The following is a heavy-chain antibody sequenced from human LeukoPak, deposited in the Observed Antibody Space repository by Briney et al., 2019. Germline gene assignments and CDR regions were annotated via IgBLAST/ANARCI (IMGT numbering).Heavy chain of an antibody. CDR1: GGSIRSSSYY. D-gene: IGHD3-22*01. V-gene: IGHV4-30-2*01. CDR3: ARGRSYYDSSGPNFDY. CDR2: IYHSGST. J-gene: IGHJ4*02. Sequence: SETLSLTCTVSGGSIRSSSYYWSWMRQPPGKGLEWIGYIYHSGSTYYNPSLKSRVTISVDRSKNQFSLKLSSVTAADTAVYYCARGRSYYDSSGPNFDYWGQGTLVTVSS.